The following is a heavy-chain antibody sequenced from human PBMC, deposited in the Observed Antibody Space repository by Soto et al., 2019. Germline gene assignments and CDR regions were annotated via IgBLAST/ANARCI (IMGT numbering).Heavy chain of an antibody. V-gene: IGHV4-4*02. CDR2: IYHSGST. Sequence: PSETLSLTCAVSGGSISSSNWWSWVRQPPGKGLEWIGEIYHSGSTNYNPSLKSRVTISVDKSKNQFSLKLSSVTAADTAVYYCAKEGLLWFGELYQPPKPYYYYGMDVWGQGTTVTVSS. J-gene: IGHJ6*02. D-gene: IGHD3-10*01. CDR3: AKEGLLWFGELYQPPKPYYYYGMDV. CDR1: GGSISSSNW.